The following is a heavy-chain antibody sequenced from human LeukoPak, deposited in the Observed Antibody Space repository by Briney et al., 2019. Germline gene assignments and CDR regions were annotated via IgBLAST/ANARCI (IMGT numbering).Heavy chain of an antibody. D-gene: IGHD5-18*01. J-gene: IGHJ4*02. CDR3: AKEMGHSKPFDY. Sequence: SETLSLTCTVSGGSISDYYWSWIRQPPGKGLEWIGYVSYSGNTNYNPSLKSRVTISVDTSKNQFSLKLSSVTAADTAVYYCAKEMGHSKPFDYWGQGTLVTVSS. CDR2: VSYSGNT. V-gene: IGHV4-59*01. CDR1: GGSISDYY.